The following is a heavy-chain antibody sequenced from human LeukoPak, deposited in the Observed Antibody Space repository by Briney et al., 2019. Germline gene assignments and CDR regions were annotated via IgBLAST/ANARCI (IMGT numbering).Heavy chain of an antibody. J-gene: IGHJ3*02. Sequence: GGSLRLSCVGSEFTFSRYWMTWVRQAQGDGLEWVANINQDGSETHYVDSVEGRFTISRDNARNSLFLQLNILRAEDTALYYCARVGSEQYRGAFDIWCQGTMVTVSS. D-gene: IGHD1/OR15-1a*01. CDR3: ARVGSEQYRGAFDI. CDR2: INQDGSET. V-gene: IGHV3-7*01. CDR1: EFTFSRYW.